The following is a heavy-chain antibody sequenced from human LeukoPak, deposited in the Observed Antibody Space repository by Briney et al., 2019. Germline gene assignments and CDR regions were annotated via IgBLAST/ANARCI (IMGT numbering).Heavy chain of an antibody. CDR1: AFTVRNNY. J-gene: IGHJ4*02. Sequence: GGSLRLSCAASAFTVRNNYVSWVRQAPGKGLEWVSFIYSGGSTHYADSVKGRFTISRDNSKNTVYLQMNSLRAEDTAVYYCARDYDYIWGSYFSYWGQGTLVTVSS. D-gene: IGHD3-16*01. V-gene: IGHV3-53*01. CDR3: ARDYDYIWGSYFSY. CDR2: IYSGGST.